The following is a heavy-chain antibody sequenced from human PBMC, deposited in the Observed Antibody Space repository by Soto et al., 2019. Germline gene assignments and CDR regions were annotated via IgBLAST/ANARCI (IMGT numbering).Heavy chain of an antibody. CDR3: AKDRSSGWHRNTLDY. J-gene: IGHJ4*02. CDR1: GFTFSSYG. V-gene: IGHV3-30*18. Sequence: GGSLRLSCAASGFTFSSYGMHWVRQAPGKGLEWVAIISYDGSNKYYADPVKGRFTISRDNSKNTLYLLMNSLRAEDTAVYYCAKDRSSGWHRNTLDYWGQGTLVTVSS. CDR2: ISYDGSNK. D-gene: IGHD6-19*01.